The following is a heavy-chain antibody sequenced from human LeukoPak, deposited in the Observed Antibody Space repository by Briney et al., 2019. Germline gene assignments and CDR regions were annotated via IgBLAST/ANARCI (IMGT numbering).Heavy chain of an antibody. V-gene: IGHV3-74*01. J-gene: IGHJ6*02. CDR2: INSDGSST. Sequence: GGSLRLSCAASGFTFSSYWMHWVRQAPGKGLVWVSRINSDGSSTSYADSVKGRFTISRDNAKNSLYLQMNSLRAEDTALYYCAKGVRWSGYYYYGMDVWGQGTTVTVSS. CDR1: GFTFSSYW. D-gene: IGHD3-3*01. CDR3: AKGVRWSGYYYYGMDV.